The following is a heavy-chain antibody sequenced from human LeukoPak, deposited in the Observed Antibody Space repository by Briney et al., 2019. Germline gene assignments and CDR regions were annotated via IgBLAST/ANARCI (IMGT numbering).Heavy chain of an antibody. CDR2: IYTSGST. CDR1: GGSISSYY. V-gene: IGHV4-4*07. Sequence: SETLSLTCTVSGGSISSYYWSWIRQPAGKGLEWIGRIYTSGSTNYNPSLKSRVTMSVDTSKNQFSLKLSSVTAADTAVYYCARDQSMITFGGVIVIPSGFDPWGQGTLVTVSS. CDR3: ARDQSMITFGGVIVIPSGFDP. D-gene: IGHD3-16*02. J-gene: IGHJ5*02.